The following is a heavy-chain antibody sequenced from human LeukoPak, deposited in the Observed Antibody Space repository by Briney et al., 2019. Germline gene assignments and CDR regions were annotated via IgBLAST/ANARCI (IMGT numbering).Heavy chain of an antibody. CDR1: GGSFSGYY. D-gene: IGHD1-1*01. J-gene: IGHJ5*02. V-gene: IGHV4-34*01. CDR3: AQSLGSGNWIGNWLDP. CDR2: INRSGGT. Sequence: SETLCLTCAAYGGSFSGYYWSWIRQPPGKGLEWIWVINRSGGTNYNPTHKSRVTISVGTSKNQFSQKLTSVPAADTAIYYCAQSLGSGNWIGNWLDPWGQGTLVTVSS.